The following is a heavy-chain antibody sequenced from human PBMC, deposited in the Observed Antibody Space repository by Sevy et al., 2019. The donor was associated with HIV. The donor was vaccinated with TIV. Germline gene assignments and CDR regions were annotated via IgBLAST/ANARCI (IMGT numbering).Heavy chain of an antibody. CDR2: INHSGST. Sequence: SETLSLTCAVYDSSFSGYYWSWIRQPPGKGLEWIGEINHSGSTNYNPSLKSRVTISVETSKNQFSLKLSSVTAADAASYFCARERGGGVGLRYYGLDVWGHGTTVTVSS. V-gene: IGHV4-34*01. CDR1: DSSFSGYY. CDR3: ARERGGGVGLRYYGLDV. J-gene: IGHJ6*02. D-gene: IGHD2-8*01.